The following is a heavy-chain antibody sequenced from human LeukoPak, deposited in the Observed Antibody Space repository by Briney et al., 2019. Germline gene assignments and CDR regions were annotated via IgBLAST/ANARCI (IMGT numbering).Heavy chain of an antibody. CDR3: ARGEGTVTYGFDY. CDR1: GFTFSDYY. D-gene: IGHD4-11*01. V-gene: IGHV4-34*01. CDR2: INHSGST. J-gene: IGHJ4*02. Sequence: NAGGSLRLSCAASGFTFSDYYMSWIRQPPGKGLEWIGEINHSGSTNYNPSLKSRVTISVDTSKNQFSLKLSSVTAADTAVYYCARGEGTVTYGFDYWGQGTLVTVSS.